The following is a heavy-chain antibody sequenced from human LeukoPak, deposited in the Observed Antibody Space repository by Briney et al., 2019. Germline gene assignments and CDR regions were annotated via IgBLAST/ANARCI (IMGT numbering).Heavy chain of an antibody. CDR3: VRDRDNHYFDF. CDR2: ISGSGGST. CDR1: GFTFSSYA. V-gene: IGHV3-23*01. D-gene: IGHD5-24*01. J-gene: IGHJ4*02. Sequence: GGSLRPSCAASGFTFSSYAMSWVRQAPGKGLEWVSAISGSGGSTYYADSVKGRFTISRDNSKNTLYLQMNSLRAEDTATYYCVRDRDNHYFDFWGQGTLVTVSS.